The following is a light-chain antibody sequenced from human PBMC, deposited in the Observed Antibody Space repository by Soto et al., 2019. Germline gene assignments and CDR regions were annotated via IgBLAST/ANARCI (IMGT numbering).Light chain of an antibody. CDR1: SSDIGSSNS. Sequence: QSALTQPASVSGSPGQSITISCTGTSSDIGSSNSVSWYQQHPGKAPKLMIYDVSDRPSGVSNRFSGSKSGNTAPLTISGLQAEDEADYYCSSYTTSSTLAFGGGTKLTVL. CDR3: SSYTTSSTLA. V-gene: IGLV2-14*01. CDR2: DVS. J-gene: IGLJ3*02.